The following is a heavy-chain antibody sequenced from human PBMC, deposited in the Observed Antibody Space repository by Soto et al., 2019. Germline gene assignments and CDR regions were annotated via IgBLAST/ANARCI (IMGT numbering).Heavy chain of an antibody. D-gene: IGHD2-15*01. V-gene: IGHV3-48*04. J-gene: IGHJ4*02. Sequence: DVQLVESGGGLVQPGGSLTLSCAASGFTFGSYSMNWVRQAPGKGLEWVSYISSTSSAIWYADSLKGRFIISRDNVENLLSMQVPRLRAEATAVYFCARGWGCSSGSCYFTSRGQGTLVSVSS. CDR2: ISSTSSAI. CDR3: ARGWGCSSGSCYFTS. CDR1: GFTFGSYS.